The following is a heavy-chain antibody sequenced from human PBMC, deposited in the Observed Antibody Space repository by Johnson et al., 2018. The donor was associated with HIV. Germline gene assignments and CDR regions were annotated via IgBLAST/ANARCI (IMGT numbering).Heavy chain of an antibody. J-gene: IGHJ3*02. V-gene: IGHV3-30-3*01. CDR3: ARDVTKDAFDI. CDR2: ISHDGSNK. CDR1: GFTVSSNY. Sequence: QVQLVESGGGLIQPGGSLRLSCAASGFTVSSNYMSWVRQAPGKGLEWVAVISHDGSNKYYADSVRGRFTISRDISKNSLYLQMNSLRAEDTALYYCARDVTKDAFDIWGQGTMVTVSS. D-gene: IGHD4-17*01.